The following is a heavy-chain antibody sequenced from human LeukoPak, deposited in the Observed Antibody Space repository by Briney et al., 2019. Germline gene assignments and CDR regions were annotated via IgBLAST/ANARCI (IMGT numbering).Heavy chain of an antibody. V-gene: IGHV1-2*02. CDR3: ARAQIYYYYMDV. CDR1: GYTFISYG. J-gene: IGHJ6*03. Sequence: ASVKVSCKASGYTFISYGISWVRQAPGQGLEWMGWINPNSGGTNYAQKFQGRVTMTRDTSISTAYMELSRLRSDDTAVYYCARAQIYYYYMDVWGKGTTVTVSS. CDR2: INPNSGGT.